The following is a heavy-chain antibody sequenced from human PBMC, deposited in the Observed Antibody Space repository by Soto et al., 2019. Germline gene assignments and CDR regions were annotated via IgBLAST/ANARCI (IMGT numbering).Heavy chain of an antibody. CDR3: AREHDDWSAYSFDF. V-gene: IGHV1-3*01. CDR2: INVATGNT. J-gene: IGHJ4*02. Sequence: ASVKVSCKCSGFSFISYAIHWVRQAPGQRLEWMGWINVATGNTKYSQHFQGRVTITRDTSASTAYMELNGLTSDDTAIYSCAREHDDWSAYSFDFWGQGTPVPVSS. D-gene: IGHD3-3*01. CDR1: GFSFISYA.